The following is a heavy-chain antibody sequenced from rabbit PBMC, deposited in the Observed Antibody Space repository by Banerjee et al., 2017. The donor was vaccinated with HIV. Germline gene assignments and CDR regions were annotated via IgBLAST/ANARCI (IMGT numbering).Heavy chain of an antibody. CDR1: GFSFSSSDW. V-gene: IGHV1S45*01. J-gene: IGHJ4*01. CDR2: INTSSGNT. D-gene: IGHD6-1*01. CDR3: ARYYSYGYAGGTYAANL. Sequence: QEQLEESGGDLVKPEGSLTLTCTASGFSFSSSDWMCWVRQAPGKGLEWIACINTSSGNTVYATWAKGRLTISKTSSTTVTLQMTSLTAADTATYFCARYYSYGYAGGTYAANLWGPGTLVTVS.